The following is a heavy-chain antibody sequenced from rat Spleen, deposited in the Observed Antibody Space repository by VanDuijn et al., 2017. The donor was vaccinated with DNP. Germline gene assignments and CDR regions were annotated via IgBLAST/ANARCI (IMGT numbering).Heavy chain of an antibody. J-gene: IGHJ2*01. D-gene: IGHD3-8*01. V-gene: IGHV5-25*01. CDR2: ISNTGDNT. CDR1: GFTFSDYY. CDR3: TSNPHIRTAAPFDY. Sequence: EVQLVESGGGLVQPGRSLKLSCAASGFTFSDYYMAWVRQAPTKGLEWVASISNTGDNTFYSDSVKGRFSLSRDNAESTLYLQVNSLRSEDTATYYCTSNPHIRTAAPFDYWGQGVMVTVSS.